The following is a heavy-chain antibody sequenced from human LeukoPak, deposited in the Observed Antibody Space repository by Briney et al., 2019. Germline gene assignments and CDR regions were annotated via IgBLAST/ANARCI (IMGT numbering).Heavy chain of an antibody. D-gene: IGHD6-13*01. J-gene: IGHJ5*02. Sequence: PSETLSLTCTVSGGSISSYYWSWIRQPPGKGLEWIGYIYYSGSTNYNPSLKSRVTISVDTSKNQFSLKLSSVTAADTAVYYCARAKLDSSSWPNWFDPWGQGTLVTVSP. V-gene: IGHV4-59*01. CDR1: GGSISSYY. CDR2: IYYSGST. CDR3: ARAKLDSSSWPNWFDP.